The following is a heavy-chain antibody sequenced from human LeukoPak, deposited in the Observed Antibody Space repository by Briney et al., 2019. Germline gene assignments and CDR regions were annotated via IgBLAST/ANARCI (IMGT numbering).Heavy chain of an antibody. CDR1: GFTFSSYG. D-gene: IGHD6-19*01. Sequence: PGGSLRLSCAASGFTFSSYGMHWVRQAPGKGLEWVAVIWYGGSNKYYADSVKGRFTISRDNSKNTLYLQMNSLRAEDTAVYYCAKDSFLAVAGISDYYYYYMDVWGKGTTVTVSS. V-gene: IGHV3-30*02. CDR2: IWYGGSNK. CDR3: AKDSFLAVAGISDYYYYYMDV. J-gene: IGHJ6*03.